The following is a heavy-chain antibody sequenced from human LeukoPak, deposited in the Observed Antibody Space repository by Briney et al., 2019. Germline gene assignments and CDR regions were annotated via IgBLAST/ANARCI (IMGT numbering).Heavy chain of an antibody. Sequence: GASVKVSCKDSGYTFTGYYMHWVRQAPGQGLEWMGWINPNSGGTNYAQNFQGRVTMTRDTSISTAYMELSRLRSDDTAVYYCARGVYSSSTSCEDFDYWGQGTLVTVSS. CDR2: INPNSGGT. CDR3: ARGVYSSSTSCEDFDY. CDR1: GYTFTGYY. V-gene: IGHV1-2*02. J-gene: IGHJ4*02. D-gene: IGHD2-2*01.